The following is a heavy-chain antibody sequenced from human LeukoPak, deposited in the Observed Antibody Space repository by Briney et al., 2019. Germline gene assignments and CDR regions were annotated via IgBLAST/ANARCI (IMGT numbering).Heavy chain of an antibody. D-gene: IGHD6-19*01. V-gene: IGHV4-61*02. Sequence: NTSQTLSLTCTVSGASISTGSSYWSWIRQPAGEGLEWIGRIHNSGSTYYNPSLQSRVTMSVDTSKNQFSMNLNSVTAADTAVYYCAKGAGPPWFDPWGQGTLVTVSS. CDR3: AKGAGPPWFDP. CDR1: GASISTGSSY. CDR2: IHNSGST. J-gene: IGHJ5*02.